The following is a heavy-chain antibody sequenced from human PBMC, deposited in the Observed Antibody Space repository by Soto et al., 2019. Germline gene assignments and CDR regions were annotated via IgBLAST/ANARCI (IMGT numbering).Heavy chain of an antibody. CDR2: FYPGVSDI. D-gene: IGHD3-3*02. V-gene: IGHV5-51*01. CDR3: ARDGFVLAPSTVNSDHYYYAMDV. Sequence: PGESLKISCKGSGYSFTSYWIGWVRQMPGKGQEWKGIFYPGVSDISYSPSFLGQVTITADESTSTAYLELCSLRSEDTAVYYCARDGFVLAPSTVNSDHYYYAMDVWGQGTTVTVSS. CDR1: GYSFTSYW. J-gene: IGHJ6*02.